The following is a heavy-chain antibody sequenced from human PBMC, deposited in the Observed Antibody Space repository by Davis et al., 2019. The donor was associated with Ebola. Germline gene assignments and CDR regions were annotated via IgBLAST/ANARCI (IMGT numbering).Heavy chain of an antibody. CDR1: GYSISSGYY. Sequence: PSETLSLTCAVSGYSISSGYYWGWIRQPPGKGLEWIGSIYHSGSTYYNPSLKSRVTISVDTSKNQFSLKLSSVTAADTAVYYCASGSAFDIWGQRTMVTVSS. J-gene: IGHJ3*02. CDR3: ASGSAFDI. CDR2: IYHSGST. V-gene: IGHV4-38-2*01.